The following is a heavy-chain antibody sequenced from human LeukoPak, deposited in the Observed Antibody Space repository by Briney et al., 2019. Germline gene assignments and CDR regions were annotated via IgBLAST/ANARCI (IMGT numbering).Heavy chain of an antibody. CDR2: IKSKTDGGTT. CDR1: GFTFSNAW. V-gene: IGHV3-15*01. Sequence: PGGSLRLSCAASGFTFSNAWMSWVRQAPGKGLEWVGRIKSKTDGGTTDYAAPVKGRFTISRDDSKNTLYLQMNSLKTEDTAVYYCTTDSPRTTPRLRFLEWLLPTFFRYWGQGTLVTVSS. CDR3: TTDSPRTTPRLRFLEWLLPTFFRY. J-gene: IGHJ4*02. D-gene: IGHD3-3*01.